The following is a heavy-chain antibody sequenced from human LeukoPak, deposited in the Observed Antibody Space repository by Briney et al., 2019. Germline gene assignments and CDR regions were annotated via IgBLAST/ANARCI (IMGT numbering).Heavy chain of an antibody. Sequence: SETLSLTCAVYGGSFSGYYWSWIRQPPGKGLEWIGEINHSGSANYNPSLKSRVTISVDTSKNQFSLKLSSVTAADTAVYYCASRRFGDAWGQGTLVTVSS. CDR3: ASRRFGDA. CDR2: INHSGSA. V-gene: IGHV4-34*01. CDR1: GGSFSGYY. D-gene: IGHD3-10*01. J-gene: IGHJ5*02.